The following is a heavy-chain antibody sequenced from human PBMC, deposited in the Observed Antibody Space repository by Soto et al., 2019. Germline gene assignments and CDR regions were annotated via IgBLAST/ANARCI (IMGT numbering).Heavy chain of an antibody. J-gene: IGHJ5*01. CDR3: AKGRGQNWNFES. V-gene: IGHV3-23*01. CDR2: ISGSGGTA. CDR1: GFTFSSYA. D-gene: IGHD1-1*01. Sequence: EVQLLESGGGSVQPGGSLRLSCAASGFTFSSYAMHWVRRPPGKGLEWVSSISGSGGTAYYADSVKGRFSISRDSLVNTLYLQMNSLRAEDTAVYYCAKGRGQNWNFESWGQGTLVSVSP.